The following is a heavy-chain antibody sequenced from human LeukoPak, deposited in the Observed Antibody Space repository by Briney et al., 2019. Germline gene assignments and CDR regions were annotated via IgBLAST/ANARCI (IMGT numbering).Heavy chain of an antibody. D-gene: IGHD3-10*01. J-gene: IGHJ4*02. Sequence: GGSLRLSCAASEFTFSSYSMNWVRQAPGKGLEWVSYITNSGNSKSYADSVKGRFTISRDNTKNSLYLQMNGLRAEDTAVYYCAKMAQLLWFGESHHDYWGQGTLVTVSS. CDR1: EFTFSSYS. CDR2: ITNSGNSK. CDR3: AKMAQLLWFGESHHDY. V-gene: IGHV3-48*01.